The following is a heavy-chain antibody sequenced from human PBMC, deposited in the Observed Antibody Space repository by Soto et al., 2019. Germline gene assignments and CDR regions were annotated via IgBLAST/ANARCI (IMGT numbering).Heavy chain of an antibody. D-gene: IGHD2-2*01. CDR2: INSNGYST. Sequence: GGSLRLCCVASGFTFSRYVMSWVRQAPGKGLKRVSTINSNGYSTYYADDVKGRFTISRDNSRNSLYLQVTSLRAEDTAVYYFARLPVLDYCSRTSYLYYFAYRGQGALVTVSS. V-gene: IGHV3-23*01. J-gene: IGHJ4*02. CDR3: ARLPVLDYCSRTSYLYYFAY. CDR1: GFTFSRYV.